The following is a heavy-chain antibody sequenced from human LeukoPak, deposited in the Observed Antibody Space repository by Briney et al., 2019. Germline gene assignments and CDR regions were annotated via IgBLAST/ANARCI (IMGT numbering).Heavy chain of an antibody. Sequence: PSETLSLTCAVYGGXFSGYYCSWIRQPPGKGLEWLGEINHSGSPNYNPSLKSRVTISVDTSKNQFSLKLSSVTAADTAVYYCARERIAAAGPVSGMDVWGQGTTVTVSS. CDR3: ARERIAAAGPVSGMDV. D-gene: IGHD6-13*01. V-gene: IGHV4-34*01. J-gene: IGHJ6*02. CDR2: INHSGSP. CDR1: GGXFSGYY.